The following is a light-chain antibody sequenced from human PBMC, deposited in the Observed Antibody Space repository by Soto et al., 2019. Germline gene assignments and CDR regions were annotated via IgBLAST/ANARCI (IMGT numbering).Light chain of an antibody. V-gene: IGLV1-44*01. CDR1: SSNIGSNT. Sequence: QSVLTQPPSASGTPRQRVTISCSGSSSNIGSNTVNWYQQLPVTAPKLLIYSNNQRPSVVPDRFSVSKASTSASLAISGLQSEDGAEYYCAAWVDGLNGPVFGGGTEVAVL. CDR2: SNN. CDR3: AAWVDGLNGPV. J-gene: IGLJ2*01.